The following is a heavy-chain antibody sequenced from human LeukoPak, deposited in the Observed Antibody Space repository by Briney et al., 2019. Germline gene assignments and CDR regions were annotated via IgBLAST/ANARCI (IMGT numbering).Heavy chain of an antibody. V-gene: IGHV4-59*08. J-gene: IGHJ4*02. CDR2: IYSSGST. Sequence: SETLSLTCTVSGGSISSYYWSWIRQPPGKGLEWIGYIYSSGSTNYNPSLQSRVTISLDTSKNQFSLKLSSVTAADAAVYYCARGYGDFRVEGRYFHSWGQGTLVTVSS. D-gene: IGHD4-17*01. CDR3: ARGYGDFRVEGRYFHS. CDR1: GGSISSYY.